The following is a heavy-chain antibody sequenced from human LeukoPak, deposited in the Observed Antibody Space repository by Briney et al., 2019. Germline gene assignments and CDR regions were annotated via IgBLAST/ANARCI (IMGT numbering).Heavy chain of an antibody. Sequence: TGGSLRLSCAASGFSFSGYWMTWVRQAPGKGLEWVANIKQDGSEKYYVDSVKGRFTISRDNAKNSLYLQMNSLRAEDTAVYYCARAFRGEGYWGQGTLVTVS. CDR1: GFSFSGYW. J-gene: IGHJ4*02. CDR3: ARAFRGEGY. V-gene: IGHV3-7*01. D-gene: IGHD3-10*01. CDR2: IKQDGSEK.